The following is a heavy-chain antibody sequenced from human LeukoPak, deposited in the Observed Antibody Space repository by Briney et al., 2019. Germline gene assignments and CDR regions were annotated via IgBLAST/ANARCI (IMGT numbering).Heavy chain of an antibody. CDR2: IYYSGST. CDR1: GGSISSYY. CDR3: ARAGTTVTTLHMDV. J-gene: IGHJ6*03. D-gene: IGHD4-17*01. Sequence: SETLSLTCTVSGGSISSYYWSWIRQPPGKGLEWIGYIYYSGSTNYNPSLKSRVTISVDTSNNQFSLKLSSVTAADTAVYYCARAGTTVTTLHMDVWGKGTTVTVSS. V-gene: IGHV4-59*01.